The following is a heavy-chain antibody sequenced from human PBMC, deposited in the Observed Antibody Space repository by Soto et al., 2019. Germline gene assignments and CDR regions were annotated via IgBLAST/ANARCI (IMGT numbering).Heavy chain of an antibody. CDR1: GFTFSSYA. CDR2: ISGSGGST. CDR3: AKDGVRFVVVPAVNFDY. J-gene: IGHJ4*02. D-gene: IGHD2-2*01. V-gene: IGHV3-23*01. Sequence: GGSLRLSCAASGFTFSSYAMSWVRQAPGKGLEWVSAISGSGGSTYYADSVKGRLTISRDNSKNTLYLQMNSLRAEDTAVYYCAKDGVRFVVVPAVNFDYWGQGTLVTVSS.